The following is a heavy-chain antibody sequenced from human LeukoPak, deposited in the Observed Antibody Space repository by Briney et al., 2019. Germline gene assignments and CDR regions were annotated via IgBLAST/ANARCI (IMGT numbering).Heavy chain of an antibody. Sequence: SETLSLTCTVSGYSISSGYYWGWIRQPPGKGLEWIGSIYHSGGTYYNPSLKSRVTISVDTSKNQFSLKLSSVTAADTAVYYCARENPFPRLDSSGYFGLTYYYYYYYMDVWGKGTTVTVSS. CDR3: ARENPFPRLDSSGYFGLTYYYYYYYMDV. CDR2: IYHSGGT. CDR1: GYSISSGYY. D-gene: IGHD3-22*01. V-gene: IGHV4-38-2*02. J-gene: IGHJ6*03.